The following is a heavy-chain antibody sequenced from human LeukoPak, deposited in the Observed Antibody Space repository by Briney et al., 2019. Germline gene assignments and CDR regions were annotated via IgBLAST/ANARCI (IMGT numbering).Heavy chain of an antibody. D-gene: IGHD3-22*01. J-gene: IGHJ4*02. CDR1: GFTFSSYG. CDR3: ARAGGEYYYDSSGYYSYFDY. Sequence: GGSLRLSCAASGFTFSSYGMHWVRQAPGKGLEWVAVIWYDGSNKYYADSVKGRFTISRDNSKNTLYLQMNSLRAEDTAVYYCARAGGEYYYDSSGYYSYFDYWGQGTLVTVPS. V-gene: IGHV3-33*01. CDR2: IWYDGSNK.